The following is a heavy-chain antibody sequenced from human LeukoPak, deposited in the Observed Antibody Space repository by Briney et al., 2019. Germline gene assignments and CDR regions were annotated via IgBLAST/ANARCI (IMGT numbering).Heavy chain of an antibody. Sequence: GGSLRLSCAASGLTFSSYSMNWVRQAPGKGLEWVSSISSSSSYIYYADSVKGRFTISRDNAKNSLYLQMNSLRAEDTAVYYCARGALGMSGRIVDAFDIWGQGTRVTVSS. CDR1: GLTFSSYS. CDR3: ARGALGMSGRIVDAFDI. J-gene: IGHJ3*02. V-gene: IGHV3-21*01. D-gene: IGHD1-14*01. CDR2: ISSSSSYI.